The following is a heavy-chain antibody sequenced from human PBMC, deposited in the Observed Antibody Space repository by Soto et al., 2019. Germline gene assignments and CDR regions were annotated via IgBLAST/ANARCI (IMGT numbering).Heavy chain of an antibody. V-gene: IGHV3-33*01. CDR1: GFTFSNYG. CDR2: TWYDGSNK. CDR3: ARSPQVGATIDYFAY. J-gene: IGHJ4*02. Sequence: QVQLVESGGGAVQPGRSLRLSCAASGFTFSNYGMHWVRQAPGKGLEWVAVTWYDGSNKHYADSVKGRFTISRDNSKNTLYLQMSSVRPEDTAVYYCARSPQVGATIDYFAYWGQGTLVTVSS. D-gene: IGHD1-26*01.